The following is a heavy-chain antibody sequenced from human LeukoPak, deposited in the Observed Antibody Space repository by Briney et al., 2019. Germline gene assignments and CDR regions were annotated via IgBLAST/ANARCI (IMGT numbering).Heavy chain of an antibody. D-gene: IGHD1-1*01. CDR3: ARVFGTTGTLDY. Sequence: GGSLRLSCAASGFSFITSWMNWVRQAPGKGLEWVANIKPDGSAGYSVDSVKGRFTISRDNAKNSVYLQMNSLRAEDTAVYYCARVFGTTGTLDYWGQGTLVTVSS. CDR1: GFSFITSW. J-gene: IGHJ4*02. V-gene: IGHV3-7*02. CDR2: IKPDGSAG.